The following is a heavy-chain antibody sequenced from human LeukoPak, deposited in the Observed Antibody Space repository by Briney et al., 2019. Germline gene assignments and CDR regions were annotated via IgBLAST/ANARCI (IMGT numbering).Heavy chain of an antibody. V-gene: IGHV1-8*01. Sequence: GASVKVSCTASGYTFTSYDIHWVRQATGQGLEWMGWMNLNSGNTGYAQKFQGRVTMTRNTSISTAYMELISLSSEDTAVYYCARGTIAAAGQNWFDPWGQGTPVTVSS. J-gene: IGHJ5*02. D-gene: IGHD6-13*01. CDR1: GYTFTSYD. CDR3: ARGTIAAAGQNWFDP. CDR2: MNLNSGNT.